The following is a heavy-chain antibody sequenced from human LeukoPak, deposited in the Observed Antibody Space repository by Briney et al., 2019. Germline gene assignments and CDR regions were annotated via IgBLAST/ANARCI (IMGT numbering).Heavy chain of an antibody. Sequence: GGSLRLSCAASGLIFHNYALVWIRRAPGKGPEWVSAILGGGGTFYADAVRGRFTISRDNSKDTLYLQMNSLRAEDTATYYCGQDPNGNYIGAFDFWGRGTMVTVSS. CDR1: GLIFHNYA. V-gene: IGHV3-23*01. J-gene: IGHJ3*01. CDR3: GQDPNGNYIGAFDF. CDR2: ILGGGGT. D-gene: IGHD4-17*01.